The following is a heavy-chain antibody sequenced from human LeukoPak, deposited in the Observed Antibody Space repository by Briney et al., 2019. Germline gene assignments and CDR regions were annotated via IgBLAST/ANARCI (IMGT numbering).Heavy chain of an antibody. D-gene: IGHD2-2*01. CDR1: GFTFSTFW. Sequence: GGSLRLSCAASGFTFSTFWMTWVRQAPGKGLEWVAHIKEDGSEKYYVDSLKGRFTISRDNAKNSLYLQMNSLRAEDTAVYYCARMKGCSSTTCYFAIYWGQGTLVTVSS. CDR3: ARMKGCSSTTCYFAIY. V-gene: IGHV3-7*05. J-gene: IGHJ4*02. CDR2: IKEDGSEK.